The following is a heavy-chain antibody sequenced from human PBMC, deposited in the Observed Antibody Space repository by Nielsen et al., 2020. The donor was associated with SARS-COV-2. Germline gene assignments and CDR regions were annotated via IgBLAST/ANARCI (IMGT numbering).Heavy chain of an antibody. Sequence: GESLKISCAASGFTFSSYGMHWVRQAPGKGLEWVAIIYYDGSKKYYADSVNGRFTISRDNSKNTLYLQMNSLRGEDTAVYYFARESGVGELLGVSFYYWGQGTLVTVSS. CDR3: ARESGVGELLGVSFYY. CDR2: IYYDGSKK. V-gene: IGHV3-33*01. J-gene: IGHJ4*02. D-gene: IGHD3-10*01. CDR1: GFTFSSYG.